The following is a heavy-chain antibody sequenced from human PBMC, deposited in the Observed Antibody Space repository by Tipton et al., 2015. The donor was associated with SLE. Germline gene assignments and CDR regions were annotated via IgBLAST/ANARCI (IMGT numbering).Heavy chain of an antibody. D-gene: IGHD3-3*01. V-gene: IGHV4-39*07. CDR1: GGSISRSSYY. CDR3: ARHGNYDFYFYYGRDV. CDR2: IYYTGNT. Sequence: TLSLTCTVSGGSISRSSYYWGWIRQPPGKGLEWIGSIYYTGNTYNNPSLKNRDPISVDTSKNQFSLKLSSVNAADTAVYYCARHGNYDFYFYYGRDVWGQGTTVTVSS. J-gene: IGHJ6*02.